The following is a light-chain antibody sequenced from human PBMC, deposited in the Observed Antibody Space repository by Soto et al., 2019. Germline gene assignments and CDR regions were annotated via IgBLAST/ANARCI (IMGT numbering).Light chain of an antibody. CDR1: QSVSSSY. Sequence: ENVLTQAPCTLSLSPGERASLSCMAIQSVSSSYLAWYQQKPGQAPRLLIYGASSRATGIPDRFSGSGSGTDFTLTISRLEPEDFAMYYCHQYGSSPPVTFGQGTRLEIK. CDR2: GAS. J-gene: IGKJ5*01. V-gene: IGKV3-20*01. CDR3: HQYGSSPPVT.